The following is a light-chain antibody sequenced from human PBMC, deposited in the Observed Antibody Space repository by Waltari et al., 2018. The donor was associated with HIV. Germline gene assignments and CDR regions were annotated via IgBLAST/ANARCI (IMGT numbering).Light chain of an antibody. CDR3: SSARGSATV. Sequence: SYDLTQAPSVSVTPGQTAQITCSGETLSKHYVSWYQQTAGQAPLMIIFKDTARQSAIPTRFAASSSGTIATLIISGVLTDDEADYYCSSARGSATVVGGGTKLTVL. CDR2: KDT. CDR1: TLSKHY. V-gene: IGLV3-25*03. J-gene: IGLJ2*01.